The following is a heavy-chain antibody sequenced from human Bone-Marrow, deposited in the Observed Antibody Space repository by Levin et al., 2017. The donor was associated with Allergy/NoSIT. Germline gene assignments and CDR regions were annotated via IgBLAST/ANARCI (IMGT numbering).Heavy chain of an antibody. Sequence: LRLSCTVSGDSINSDDFYWSFIRQTPGKGLELVGYIFYSGSTYFHPSLKSRVTISVDTSKNQFSLKMRSVTAADTAVYYCARGYSFGQIDYWGQGTLVTVSS. V-gene: IGHV4-30-4*01. CDR2: IFYSGST. CDR1: GDSINSDDFY. J-gene: IGHJ4*02. CDR3: ARGYSFGQIDY. D-gene: IGHD5-12*01.